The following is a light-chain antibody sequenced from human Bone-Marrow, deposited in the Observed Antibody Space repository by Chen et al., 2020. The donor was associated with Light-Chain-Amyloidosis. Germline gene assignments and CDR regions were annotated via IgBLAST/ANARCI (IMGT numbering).Light chain of an antibody. CDR2: DAS. CDR1: QSISSW. CDR3: QQYNSYST. Sequence: DIQMTQSPSTLSASVGDRVTITCRASQSISSWLAWYQQKPGKAPKLLIYDASSLESGVPSRFSGSGSGTEFTLSISSLQPDDFATDYCQQYNSYSTFGPGTKVDIK. V-gene: IGKV1-5*01. J-gene: IGKJ3*01.